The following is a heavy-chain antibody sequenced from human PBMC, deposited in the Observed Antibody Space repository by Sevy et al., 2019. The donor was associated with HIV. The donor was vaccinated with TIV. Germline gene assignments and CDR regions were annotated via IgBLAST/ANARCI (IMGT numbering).Heavy chain of an antibody. J-gene: IGHJ4*02. D-gene: IGHD2-21*02. Sequence: GGSLRLSCSASGFTFSSNALLWVRQAPGKALEWVSLISYDGRNKYYSDSVKGRFAISRDESKTTLFLQMESLRTEDTGIYYCARVGVSYCTDDCYHRFDYWGRGTLVTVSS. CDR1: GFTFSSNA. CDR2: ISYDGRNK. CDR3: ARVGVSYCTDDCYHRFDY. V-gene: IGHV3-30*09.